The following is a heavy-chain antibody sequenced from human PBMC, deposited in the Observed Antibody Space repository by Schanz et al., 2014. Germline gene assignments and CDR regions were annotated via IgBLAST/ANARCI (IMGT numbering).Heavy chain of an antibody. CDR3: ARGFDFWDR. D-gene: IGHD3-3*01. J-gene: IGHJ4*02. Sequence: QVQLVQSGAEVKKPGASVKVSCRASGYPFTSDDITWVRQAPGQGLEWMGWMNPNSGDTGYPRKFQGRVTMTRNTSISTAYMELRSLRSDDTAVYYCARGFDFWDRWGQGTLVTVSS. CDR1: GYPFTSDD. CDR2: MNPNSGDT. V-gene: IGHV1-8*01.